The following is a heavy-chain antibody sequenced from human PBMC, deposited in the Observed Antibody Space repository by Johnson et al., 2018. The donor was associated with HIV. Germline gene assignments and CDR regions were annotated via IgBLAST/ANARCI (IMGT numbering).Heavy chain of an antibody. CDR3: ARETRSAAAGHGAFDV. J-gene: IGHJ3*01. CDR1: GFTFDDYG. Sequence: QVQLVESGGGLVQPGGSLRLSCAASGFTFDDYGMSWVRQAPGKGLEWVAVISYAGTNKYYAHPVRGRFTISRDNSKNTLYLQMNSLRAEDTAVYYCARETRSAAAGHGAFDVWGQGTMVTVSS. D-gene: IGHD6-13*01. CDR2: ISYAGTNK. V-gene: IGHV3-30*03.